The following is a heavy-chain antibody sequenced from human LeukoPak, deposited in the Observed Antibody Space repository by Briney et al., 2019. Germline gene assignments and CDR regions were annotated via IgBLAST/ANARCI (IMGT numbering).Heavy chain of an antibody. CDR1: GFTFSSYG. Sequence: GGSLRLSCAASGFTFSSYGMHWVRQAPGKGLEWVAFIRYDGSNKYYADYVKGRFTISRDNSKNTLYLQMNSLRAEDTAVYYCAKDEGYCSGGSCYSLSSIFHYWGQGTLVTVSS. J-gene: IGHJ4*02. CDR2: IRYDGSNK. CDR3: AKDEGYCSGGSCYSLSSIFHY. D-gene: IGHD2-15*01. V-gene: IGHV3-30*02.